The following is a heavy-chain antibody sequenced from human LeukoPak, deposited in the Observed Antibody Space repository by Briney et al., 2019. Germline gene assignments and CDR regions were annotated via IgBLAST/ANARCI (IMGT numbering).Heavy chain of an antibody. CDR1: GYTFTSDG. CDR2: ISTYNGNT. D-gene: IGHD3-10*01. V-gene: IGHV1-18*01. Sequence: GPSVKLSCKASGYTFTSDGISWVRQAPGQGLEWMGWISTYNGNTNYARKLQGRGTMTTVTSTSTAYMELRSLRSDDAAVYYCAREAGIDYYGSGSRGWFDPWGQGTLVTVSS. CDR3: AREAGIDYYGSGSRGWFDP. J-gene: IGHJ5*02.